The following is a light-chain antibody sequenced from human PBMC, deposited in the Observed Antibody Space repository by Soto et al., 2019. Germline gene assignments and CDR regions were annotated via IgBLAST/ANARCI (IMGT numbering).Light chain of an antibody. CDR3: QEYETFSPWT. V-gene: IGKV1-5*03. J-gene: IGKJ1*01. CDR1: QSISTW. CDR2: KAS. Sequence: DIQMTQSPSTLSASVGDRVTITCRASQSISTWLAWYQQEPGKAPKLLIHKASSLQSGVPSRFSGSGSGTDFTLTISSLHPDDFATYYCQEYETFSPWTFGQGTKVEMK.